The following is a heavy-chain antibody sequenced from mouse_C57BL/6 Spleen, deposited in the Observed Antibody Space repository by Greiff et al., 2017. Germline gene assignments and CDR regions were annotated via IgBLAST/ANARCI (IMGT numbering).Heavy chain of an antibody. CDR1: GFTFSSYA. Sequence: EVKLVESGGGLVKPGGSLKLSCAASGFTFSSYAMSWVRQTPEKRLEWVATISDGGSYTYYPDNVKGRFTISRDNAKNNLYLQMSHLKYEDTAMYYCARERRDPWYFDVWGTGTTVTVSS. CDR2: ISDGGSYT. CDR3: ARERRDPWYFDV. V-gene: IGHV5-4*01. J-gene: IGHJ1*03. D-gene: IGHD1-2*01.